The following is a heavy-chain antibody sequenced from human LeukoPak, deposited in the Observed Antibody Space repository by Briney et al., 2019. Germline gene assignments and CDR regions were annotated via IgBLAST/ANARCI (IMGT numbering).Heavy chain of an antibody. D-gene: IGHD5-18*01. CDR2: VSYRGST. CDR3: ARENDRYGRIDY. Sequence: SETLSLTCTVFGGSISSYYWSWVRQPPGKGLEWIGYVSYRGSTDYNPSLKSRVIISMDTSKNQFSLRLSSVTAADTAVYYCARENDRYGRIDYWGQGTLVTVSS. J-gene: IGHJ4*02. V-gene: IGHV4-59*01. CDR1: GGSISSYY.